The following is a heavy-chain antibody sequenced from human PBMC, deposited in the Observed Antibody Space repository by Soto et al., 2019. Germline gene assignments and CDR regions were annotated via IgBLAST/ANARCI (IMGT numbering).Heavy chain of an antibody. CDR2: ISSNGGST. Sequence: GGSLRLSCAASGFTFSSYAMHWVRQAPGKGLEYVSAISSNGGSTYYANSVKGRFTISRDNSKNTLYLQMGSLRAEDMAVYYCVIAYTGYSSGHDAFDIWGQGTMVTVSS. CDR3: VIAYTGYSSGHDAFDI. D-gene: IGHD6-19*01. J-gene: IGHJ3*02. V-gene: IGHV3-64*01. CDR1: GFTFSSYA.